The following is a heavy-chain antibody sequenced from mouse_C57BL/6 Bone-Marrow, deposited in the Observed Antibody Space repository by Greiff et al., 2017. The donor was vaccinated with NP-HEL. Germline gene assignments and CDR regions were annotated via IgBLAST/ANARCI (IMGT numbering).Heavy chain of an antibody. D-gene: IGHD1-2*01. CDR1: GYTFTSYW. V-gene: IGHV1-55*01. J-gene: IGHJ3*01. CDR2: LYPGSGST. CDR3: ARFYYGPFAN. Sequence: QVQLQQPGAELVKPGASVKMSCTASGYTFTSYWITWVKQRPGQGLEWIGDLYPGSGSTNYNEKFKSKATLTVDTSSSTAYRQLSSLTSEDSAVYYCARFYYGPFANWGQGTLVTVSA.